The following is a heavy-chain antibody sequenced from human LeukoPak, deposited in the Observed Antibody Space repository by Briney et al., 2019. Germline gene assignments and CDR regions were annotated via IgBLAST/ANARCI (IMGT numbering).Heavy chain of an antibody. CDR1: GGSISRYY. J-gene: IGHJ4*02. V-gene: IGHV4-59*08. CDR2: IYYSGST. CDR3: ARRPEVGDYFDY. Sequence: PSETLSLTCTVSGGSISRYYWSWIRHPPGKGLEWIGYIYYSGSTNYNPFLKSRVTISVDTSKNQFSLKLSSVTAADTAVHYCARRPEVGDYFDYWGQGTLVTAPS. D-gene: IGHD3-16*01.